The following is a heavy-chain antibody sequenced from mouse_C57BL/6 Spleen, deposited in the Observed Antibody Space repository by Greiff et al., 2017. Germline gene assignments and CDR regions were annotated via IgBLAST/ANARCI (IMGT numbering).Heavy chain of an antibody. CDR1: GFTFSSYG. V-gene: IGHV5-6*01. D-gene: IGHD1-1*01. CDR2: ISSGGSYT. CDR3: ARHPITTVVAEAMDY. Sequence: EVKLVESGGDLVKPGGSLKLSCAASGFTFSSYGMSWVRQTPDKRLEWVATISSGGSYTYYPDSVKGRFTISRDNAKNTLCLHMSRLKSEDTAMYYCARHPITTVVAEAMDYWGQGTSVTVSA. J-gene: IGHJ4*01.